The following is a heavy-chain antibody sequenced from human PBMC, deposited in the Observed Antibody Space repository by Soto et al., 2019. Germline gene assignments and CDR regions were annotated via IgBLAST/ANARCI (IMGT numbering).Heavy chain of an antibody. V-gene: IGHV4-4*07. CDR3: ARDGDFWSGSYAFDI. J-gene: IGHJ3*02. CDR1: GGTISSYF. Sequence: SETLSLTCAVSGGTISSYFWSWIRQPAGKGLEWIGRIYTSGSTNYNPSLKSRVTMSVDTSKNQFSLRLSSVTAADTAVYYCARDGDFWSGSYAFDICGQGTMVTVSS. CDR2: IYTSGST. D-gene: IGHD3-3*01.